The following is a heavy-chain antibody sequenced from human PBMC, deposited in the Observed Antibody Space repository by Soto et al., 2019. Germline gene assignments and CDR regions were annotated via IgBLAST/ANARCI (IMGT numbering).Heavy chain of an antibody. CDR1: GFTFDNYA. CDR2: ISWNSGSI. D-gene: IGHD3-10*01. Sequence: EVQLVESGGGLVQPGRSLRLSCAASGFTFDNYAMHWVRHAPGKGLEWVSGISWNSGSIGYADSVKGRFTISRDNAKNSLYLQMNSLRAEDTALYYCAKDTRLRIGDAFDIWGQGTMVTVSS. CDR3: AKDTRLRIGDAFDI. V-gene: IGHV3-9*01. J-gene: IGHJ3*02.